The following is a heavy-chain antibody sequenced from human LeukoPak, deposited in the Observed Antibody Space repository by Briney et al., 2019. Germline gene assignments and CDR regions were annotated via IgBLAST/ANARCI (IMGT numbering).Heavy chain of an antibody. V-gene: IGHV4-39*01. D-gene: IGHD6-13*01. CDR2: IYYSGST. Sequence: SETLSLTCTVSGGSISSSSYYWGWIRQPPGKGLEWIGSIYYSGSTYYNPSLKSRVTISVDTSKNQFSLKLSSVTAADTAVYYCASQTRNPWGIAAMQVDYWGQGTLVTVSS. CDR3: ASQTRNPWGIAAMQVDY. J-gene: IGHJ4*02. CDR1: GGSISSSSYY.